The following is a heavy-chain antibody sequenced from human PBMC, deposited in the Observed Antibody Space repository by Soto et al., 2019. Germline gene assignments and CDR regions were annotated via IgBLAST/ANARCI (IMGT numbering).Heavy chain of an antibody. J-gene: IGHJ4*02. CDR2: ISAYNGNT. V-gene: IGHV1-18*01. Sequence: ASVKVSCKASGYTFTSYGISCVRQAPGQGLEWMGWISAYNGNTNYAQKLQGRVTMTTDTSTSTAYMELRSLRSDDTAVYYCARGLFDDYIWGSYPAPHWGQGTLVTVSS. D-gene: IGHD3-16*01. CDR1: GYTFTSYG. CDR3: ARGLFDDYIWGSYPAPH.